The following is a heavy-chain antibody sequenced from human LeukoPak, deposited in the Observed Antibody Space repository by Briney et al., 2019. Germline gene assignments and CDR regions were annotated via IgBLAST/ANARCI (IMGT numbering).Heavy chain of an antibody. J-gene: IGHJ6*03. Sequence: SVKVSCKASGGTFSSYAISWVRQAPGQGLEWMGRVIPILGIANYAQKFQGRVTITADKSTSTAYMELSSLRSEDTAVYYCARDRMAGYYYYYYMDVWGKGTTVTVSS. CDR1: GGTFSSYA. V-gene: IGHV1-69*04. CDR2: VIPILGIA. D-gene: IGHD6-19*01. CDR3: ARDRMAGYYYYYYMDV.